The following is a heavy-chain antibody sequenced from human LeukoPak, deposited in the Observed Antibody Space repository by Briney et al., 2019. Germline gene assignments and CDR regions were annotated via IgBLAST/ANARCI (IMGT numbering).Heavy chain of an antibody. D-gene: IGHD2/OR15-2a*01. CDR1: GFAFSTYS. J-gene: IGHJ5*02. Sequence: SGGSLSLSCAASGFAFSTYSIVWVRQAPGKGREWLSYISSSSSTIYYADSVKGRFTVSRDNAENLVYLQMNSLRAEDTAVYYCAREAVASNRAFDPWGQGTLVTVSS. V-gene: IGHV3-48*04. CDR3: AREAVASNRAFDP. CDR2: ISSSSSTI.